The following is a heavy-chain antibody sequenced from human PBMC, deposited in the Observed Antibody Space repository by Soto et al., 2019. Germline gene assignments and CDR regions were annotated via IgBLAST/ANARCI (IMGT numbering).Heavy chain of an antibody. CDR1: GGSISSYY. V-gene: IGHV4-59*01. CDR3: ARTYYHILPGWGMDV. CDR2: IYYSGST. Sequence: NPSETLSLTCTVSGGSISSYYWSWIRQPPGKGLEWIGYIYYSGSTNYSPSLKSRVTISVDTSKNQFSLKLSSVTAADTAVYYCARTYYHILPGWGMDVWGQGTTVTVSS. J-gene: IGHJ6*02. D-gene: IGHD3-9*01.